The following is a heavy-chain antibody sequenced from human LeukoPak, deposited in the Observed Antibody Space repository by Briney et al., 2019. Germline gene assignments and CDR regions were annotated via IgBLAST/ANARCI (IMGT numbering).Heavy chain of an antibody. CDR1: DDSISSSSFY. V-gene: IGHV4-39*07. CDR3: ARDRSYDILTGYLNY. D-gene: IGHD3-9*01. Sequence: SETLSLTCTVSDDSISSSSFYWGWVRQPPGKGLEWIASVYYTGRTYYNPSLKSRVTISVDTSKDQFSLKLSSVTAADTAVYYCARDRSYDILTGYLNYWGQGTLVTVSS. CDR2: VYYTGRT. J-gene: IGHJ4*02.